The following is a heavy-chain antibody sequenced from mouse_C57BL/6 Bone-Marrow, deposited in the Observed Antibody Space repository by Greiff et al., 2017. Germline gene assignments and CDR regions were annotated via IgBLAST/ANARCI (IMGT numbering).Heavy chain of an antibody. J-gene: IGHJ3*01. CDR3: AIYYDYALAY. CDR2: INPYNGGT. Sequence: EVQLQQSGPVLVKPGASVKMSCKASGYTFTDYYMNWVKQSHGKSLEWIGVINPYNGGTSYNQKFKGKATLTFDKSSSTAYMELNSLTSEDSAVYYCAIYYDYALAYWGQGTLVTVSA. D-gene: IGHD2-4*01. CDR1: GYTFTDYY. V-gene: IGHV1-19*01.